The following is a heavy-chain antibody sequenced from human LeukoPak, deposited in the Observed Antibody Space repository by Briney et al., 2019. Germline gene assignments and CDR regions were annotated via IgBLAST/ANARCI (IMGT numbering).Heavy chain of an antibody. CDR1: GFTISSYA. CDR2: IIGSGDTA. J-gene: IGHJ5*02. V-gene: IGHV3-23*01. Sequence: GGSLRLSCAASGFTISSYAMSWVRQGPGRGLEWVSTIIGSGDTAYYTDSVKGRFTLSRDNSKNTLYLQMNSLGAEDTAVYYCAKAAIYGDYSWFDAWGQGTLVTVSS. CDR3: AKAAIYGDYSWFDA. D-gene: IGHD4-17*01.